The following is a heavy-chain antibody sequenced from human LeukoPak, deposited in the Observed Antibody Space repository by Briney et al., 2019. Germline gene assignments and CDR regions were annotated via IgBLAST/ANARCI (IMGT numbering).Heavy chain of an antibody. CDR3: ARDFEAAGDDY. CDR1: GFTFSNYN. V-gene: IGHV3-48*01. D-gene: IGHD6-13*01. CDR2: ITTSSSII. J-gene: IGHJ4*02. Sequence: PGGSLRLSCAASGFTFSNYNMNWVRQAPGRGLEWVSYITTSSSIIYYADSVKGRFAISRDNAKNSLYLQMNSLRAEDTAVYYCARDFEAAGDDYWGQGTLVTVSS.